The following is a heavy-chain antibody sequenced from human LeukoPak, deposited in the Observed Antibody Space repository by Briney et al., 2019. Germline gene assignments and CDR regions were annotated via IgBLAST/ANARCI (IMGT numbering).Heavy chain of an antibody. D-gene: IGHD3-9*01. CDR2: IKQDGSEK. CDR1: GLIFSTYW. Sequence: GGSLRLSCEVSGLIFSTYWMSWVRQAPGKGLEWVANIKQDGSEKYYVDSVKGRFTISRDNAKNSLYLQMNSLRAEDTAVYYCARVFQFRSYDIPFDYWGQGTLVTVSS. J-gene: IGHJ4*02. CDR3: ARVFQFRSYDIPFDY. V-gene: IGHV3-7*01.